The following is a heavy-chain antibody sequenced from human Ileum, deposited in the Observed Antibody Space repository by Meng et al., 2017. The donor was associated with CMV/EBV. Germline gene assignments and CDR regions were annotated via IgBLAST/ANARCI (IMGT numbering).Heavy chain of an antibody. Sequence: VPPQESRPGMVKPSQTLSLTCTVSGASITNDDYYWSWIRQPPGKGLEWIGYIYYNGITYYNPSLKSRIAILVDTSKSQFSLIVSSVTAADTAVYYCAKYSGPSRWFDPWGQGTLVTVSS. CDR1: GASITNDDYY. CDR3: AKYSGPSRWFDP. V-gene: IGHV4-30-4*01. J-gene: IGHJ5*02. D-gene: IGHD5-12*01. CDR2: IYYNGIT.